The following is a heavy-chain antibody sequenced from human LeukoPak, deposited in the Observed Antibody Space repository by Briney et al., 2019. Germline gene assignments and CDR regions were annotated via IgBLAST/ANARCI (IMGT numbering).Heavy chain of an antibody. CDR2: INHYGST. J-gene: IGHJ4*02. V-gene: IGHV4-34*01. CDR3: ARAYRAHQAFHSYHFFDF. D-gene: IGHD5-18*01. Sequence: SSETLSLTCAVYGGSFSGYYWNWIRQPPGKGLEWIGEINHYGSTKYSPSLKSRVTISGDTSKNQFSLRLNSVTAADTAVYYCARAYRAHQAFHSYHFFDFWGRGTLVTVSS. CDR1: GGSFSGYY.